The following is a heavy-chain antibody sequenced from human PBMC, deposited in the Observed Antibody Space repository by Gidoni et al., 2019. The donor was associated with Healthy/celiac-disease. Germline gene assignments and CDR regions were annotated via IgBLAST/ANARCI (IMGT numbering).Heavy chain of an antibody. CDR1: GGPIRSTRYY. J-gene: IGHJ4*02. CDR3: ARHNKWRGYGGNVMDFDY. CDR2: IYYSGGT. Sequence: QLQLQESGPGLVKPSETLFLPCTVPGGPIRSTRYYWGWIRQPPGKGLEWIGSIYYSGGTYYNPSLKSRVTISVDTSKNQFSLKLSSVTAADTAVYYCARHNKWRGYGGNVMDFDYWGQGTLVTVSS. V-gene: IGHV4-39*01. D-gene: IGHD4-17*01.